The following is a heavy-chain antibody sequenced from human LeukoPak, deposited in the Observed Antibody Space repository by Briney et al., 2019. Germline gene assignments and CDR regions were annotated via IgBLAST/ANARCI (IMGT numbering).Heavy chain of an antibody. V-gene: IGHV3-20*04. CDR2: INWNGGST. CDR1: GFTFDDYG. D-gene: IGHD6-13*01. CDR3: ARISSWLPLDY. Sequence: GGSPRLSCAASGFTFDDYGMSWVRQAPGRGLEWVSGINWNGGSTGYADSVKGRFTVSRDNAKNSLYLQMNSLRAEDTALYYCARISSWLPLDYWGQGTLVTVSS. J-gene: IGHJ4*02.